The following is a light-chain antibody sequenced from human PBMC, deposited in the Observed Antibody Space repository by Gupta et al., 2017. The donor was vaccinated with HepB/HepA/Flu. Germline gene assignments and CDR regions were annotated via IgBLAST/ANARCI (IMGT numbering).Light chain of an antibody. CDR2: LGS. CDR1: QSLLHSNGYNY. V-gene: IGKV2-28*01. J-gene: IGKJ4*01. Sequence: DIVMTQPSLSLPVTPGEPASISCRSSQSLLHSNGYNYLDWYLQKPGQSPQLLIYLGSNRASGVPDRFSGSGSGTDFTLKISRVEAEDVGVYYCRQALQTPLTFGGGTKVEIK. CDR3: RQALQTPLT.